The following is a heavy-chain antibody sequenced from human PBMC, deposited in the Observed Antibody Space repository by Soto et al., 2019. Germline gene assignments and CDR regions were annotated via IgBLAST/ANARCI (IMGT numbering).Heavy chain of an antibody. CDR1: GFTFSSFW. CDR2: INSDGSNT. V-gene: IGHV3-74*01. D-gene: IGHD2-2*01. CDR3: ARGGVPAAMSY. Sequence: EVQLVESGGGLVQPGGSLRLSCAASGFTFSSFWMHWVRQAPGEGLGWVSRINSDGSNTNYADSVKGRFTISRDNAKNTLYLQMNSLRAEDTAVYCCARGGVPAAMSYWGQGTLVTVSS. J-gene: IGHJ4*02.